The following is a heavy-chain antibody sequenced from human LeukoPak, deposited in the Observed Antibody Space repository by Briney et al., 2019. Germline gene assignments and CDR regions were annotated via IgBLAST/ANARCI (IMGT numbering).Heavy chain of an antibody. V-gene: IGHV3-48*01. CDR3: AKGRVGARYYFDY. CDR2: ISSSSTNM. Sequence: GGSLRLSCAASGFTFSTYSMNWVRQAPGKGLQWVSYISSSSTNMYYADSVKGRFTISRDNAKNSLYLQMNSLRAEDTAVYYCAKGRVGARYYFDYWGQGTLVTVSS. D-gene: IGHD1-26*01. J-gene: IGHJ4*02. CDR1: GFTFSTYS.